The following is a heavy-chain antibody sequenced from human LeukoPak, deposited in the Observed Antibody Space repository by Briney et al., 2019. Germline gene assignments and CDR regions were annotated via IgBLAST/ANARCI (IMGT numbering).Heavy chain of an antibody. Sequence: ASVKVSCWVSGYTLTALSMHWVRQAPGKGLEWGGGFDPDTVETIYAQKFQGRVTMTEDTSTDTAYMDLSSLRSEDTAVYYCATVRYYDTPGDSDYFDYWGQGTLVTVSS. D-gene: IGHD3-22*01. CDR2: FDPDTVET. J-gene: IGHJ4*02. CDR3: ATVRYYDTPGDSDYFDY. V-gene: IGHV1-24*01. CDR1: GYTLTALS.